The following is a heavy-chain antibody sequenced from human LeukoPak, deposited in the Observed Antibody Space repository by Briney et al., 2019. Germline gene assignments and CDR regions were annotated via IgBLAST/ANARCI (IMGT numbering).Heavy chain of an antibody. CDR1: GYTLTELS. D-gene: IGHD1-26*01. Sequence: GASVKVSCKVSGYTLTELSMQWVRQAPGKGLEWMGGFDPEDGETIYAQKFQGRVTMTEDTSTDTAYLELSSLRSEDTAVYYCAIGGPLIVGAFDYWGQGTLVTVSS. V-gene: IGHV1-24*01. CDR3: AIGGPLIVGAFDY. J-gene: IGHJ4*02. CDR2: FDPEDGET.